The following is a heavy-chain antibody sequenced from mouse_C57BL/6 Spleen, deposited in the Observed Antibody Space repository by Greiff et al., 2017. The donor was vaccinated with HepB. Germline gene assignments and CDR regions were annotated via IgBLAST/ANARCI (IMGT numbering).Heavy chain of an antibody. CDR1: GYTFTSYW. CDR3: ASLYDYDEVDY. Sequence: VQLQQPGAELVKPGASVKLSCKASGYTFTSYWMHWVKQRPGQGLEWIGMIHPNSGSTNYNEKFKSKATLTVDKSSSTAYMQLSSLTSEDSAVYYCASLYDYDEVDYWGQGTTLTVSS. V-gene: IGHV1-64*01. J-gene: IGHJ2*01. CDR2: IHPNSGST. D-gene: IGHD2-4*01.